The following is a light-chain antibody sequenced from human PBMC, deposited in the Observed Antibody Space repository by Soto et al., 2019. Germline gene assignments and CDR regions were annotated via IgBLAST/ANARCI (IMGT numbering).Light chain of an antibody. V-gene: IGKV3-11*01. CDR2: DAS. J-gene: IGKJ1*01. CDR1: QSVGSS. Sequence: IVLTQSPGTLSLSPGERATLSCRASQSVGSSLAWYQQRPGQAPRLLIYDASNRATGIPARFSGSGSGTDFTLTISSLEPEDFAVYYCHQRSNWPPWTFGQGTKVEIK. CDR3: HQRSNWPPWT.